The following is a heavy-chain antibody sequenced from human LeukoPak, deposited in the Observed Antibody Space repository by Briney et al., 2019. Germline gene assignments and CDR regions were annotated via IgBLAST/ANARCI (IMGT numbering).Heavy chain of an antibody. CDR1: GFTFSSYS. Sequence: GGSLRLSCAASGFTFSSYSMNWVCQAPGKGLEWVGRIKSKTDGGTTDYAAPVKGRFTISRDDSKNTLYLQMNSLKTEDTAVYYCTTGPGSYWGFDYWGQGTLVTVPS. CDR2: IKSKTDGGTT. D-gene: IGHD1-26*01. V-gene: IGHV3-15*01. J-gene: IGHJ4*02. CDR3: TTGPGSYWGFDY.